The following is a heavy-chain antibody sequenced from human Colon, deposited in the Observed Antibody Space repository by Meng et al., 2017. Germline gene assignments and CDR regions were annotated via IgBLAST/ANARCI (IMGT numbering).Heavy chain of an antibody. D-gene: IGHD1-14*01. CDR1: GGSSSNNY. CDR2: VTQTEGT. J-gene: IGHJ4*02. Sequence: HAQLQQWGAGSLKPSETLPHTCAVYGGSSSNNYWSWIRQPPGKGLEWIGEVTQTEGTNYNPSLESRVTISVDMSKNQFSLKLSSVTAADTAVYFCARGQDHAKTGYWGQGTLVTVSS. V-gene: IGHV4-34*02. CDR3: ARGQDHAKTGY.